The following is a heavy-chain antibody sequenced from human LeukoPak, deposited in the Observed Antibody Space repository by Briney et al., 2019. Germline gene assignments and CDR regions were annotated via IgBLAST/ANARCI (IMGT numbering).Heavy chain of an antibody. CDR3: AKGSERYREVSSFDS. Sequence: GGSLRLSCAASGFTFTTFTMNWVHQAPGKGLEWVASINRGGGGTYYADFVKGRFTITRDNSENTFYLQINSLRAEDTATYSCAKGSERYREVSSFDSWGQGTQVTVSS. CDR2: INRGGGGT. V-gene: IGHV3-23*01. J-gene: IGHJ4*02. D-gene: IGHD3-10*01. CDR1: GFTFTTFT.